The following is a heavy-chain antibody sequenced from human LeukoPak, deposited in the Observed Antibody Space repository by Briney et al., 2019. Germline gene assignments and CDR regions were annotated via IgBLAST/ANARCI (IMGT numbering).Heavy chain of an antibody. J-gene: IGHJ3*02. CDR1: GGSVSSGSHY. D-gene: IGHD3-22*01. CDR3: ARDTRTYYYDSSGYSGAFDI. CDR2: MSYSGRT. V-gene: IGHV4-61*01. Sequence: PSETLSLTCTVSGGSVSSGSHYWSWIRQPPGKGLEWIGYMSYSGRTDYNPSLKSRVTISVDTSQNQFPLKLSSVTAADTAVYFCARDTRTYYYDSSGYSGAFDIWGQGTMVTVSS.